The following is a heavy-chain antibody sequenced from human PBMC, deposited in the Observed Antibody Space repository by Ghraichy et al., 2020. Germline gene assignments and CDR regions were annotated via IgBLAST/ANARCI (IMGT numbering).Heavy chain of an antibody. CDR3: ARALNCVGFDY. V-gene: IGHV4-30-2*01. Sequence: SETLSLTCAVSGGAISSSAYSWTWVRQPPEKGLEWIAYVYYDGSTYYNPSLKSRVTISLDNSKNQFSLELTSVTAADTAVYYWARALNCVGFDYWGQGTLVTVSS. CDR1: GGAISSSAYS. CDR2: VYYDGST. J-gene: IGHJ4*02. D-gene: IGHD1-1*01.